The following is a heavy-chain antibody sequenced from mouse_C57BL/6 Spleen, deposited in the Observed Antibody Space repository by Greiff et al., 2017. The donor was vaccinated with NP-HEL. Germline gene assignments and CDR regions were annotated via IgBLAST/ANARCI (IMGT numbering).Heavy chain of an antibody. D-gene: IGHD2-4*01. V-gene: IGHV1-4*01. Sequence: VQLQQSGAELARPGASVKMSCKASGYTFTSYTMHWVKQRPGQGLEWIGYINPSSGYTKYNQKFKDKATLTADKSSSTAYMQLSSLTSEDSAVYYCAREMAYDYDVFDYWGQGTTLTVSS. CDR1: GYTFTSYT. CDR3: AREMAYDYDVFDY. J-gene: IGHJ2*01. CDR2: INPSSGYT.